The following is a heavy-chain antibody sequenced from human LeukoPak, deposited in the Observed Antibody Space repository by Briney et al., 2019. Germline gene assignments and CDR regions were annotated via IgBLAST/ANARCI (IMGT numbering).Heavy chain of an antibody. Sequence: GGSLRLSCAVSGITLSNYGMSWVRPAPGKGLEWVAGICDSAGSTNYPDSVKGRFTISRDHRKNTRYLQMKSLRAEDTAVYFCAKRGVVIRVILVGFHKEAYYFDSWGQGALVTVSS. CDR3: AKRGVVIRVILVGFHKEAYYFDS. V-gene: IGHV3-23*01. CDR1: GITLSNYG. CDR2: ICDSAGST. D-gene: IGHD3-22*01. J-gene: IGHJ4*02.